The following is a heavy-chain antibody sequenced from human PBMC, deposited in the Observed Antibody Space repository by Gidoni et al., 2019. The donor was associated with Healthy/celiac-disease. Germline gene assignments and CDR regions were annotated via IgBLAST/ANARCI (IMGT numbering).Heavy chain of an antibody. D-gene: IGHD2-15*01. J-gene: IGHJ6*02. CDR2: IYYSGST. CDR1: GGSISSSSYY. Sequence: QLQLQESGPGLVKPSETLSLTCTVSGGSISSSSYYWGWIRQPPGKGLEWIGSIYYSGSTYYNPSLKSRVTISVDTSKNQFSRKLSSVTAADTAVYYCARHDRTDQRIPYYYYGMDVWGQGTTVTVSS. V-gene: IGHV4-39*01. CDR3: ARHDRTDQRIPYYYYGMDV.